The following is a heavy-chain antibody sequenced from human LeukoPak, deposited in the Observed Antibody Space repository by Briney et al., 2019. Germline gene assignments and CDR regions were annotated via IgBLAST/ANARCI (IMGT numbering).Heavy chain of an antibody. V-gene: IGHV4-30-2*01. CDR2: IYHGGHT. CDR1: GDSISSGDYS. J-gene: IGHJ4*02. CDR3: ARARESMRTAGSFFDF. D-gene: IGHD6-19*01. Sequence: SQTLSLTCGVSGDSISSGDYSWSWIRQPPGNGLEWIGYIYHGGHTNYNPSLKSRISISVDRSKNQFSLKLRSVTAADTAVYYCARARESMRTAGSFFDFWGQGILVTVSS.